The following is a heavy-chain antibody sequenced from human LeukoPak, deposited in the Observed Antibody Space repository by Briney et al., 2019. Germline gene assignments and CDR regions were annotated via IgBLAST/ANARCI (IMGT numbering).Heavy chain of an antibody. Sequence: GGSLRLSCTASGLTFSSYEMNWVRQAPGKGLEWVSYIWSSGSPTHYADSVKGRFTISRDNAKNSLYLQMSSLRADDTAVYYCARELTDVAGDGLYVWGQGTMVTVSS. CDR2: IWSSGSPT. D-gene: IGHD5-12*01. CDR3: ARELTDVAGDGLYV. J-gene: IGHJ3*01. V-gene: IGHV3-48*03. CDR1: GLTFSSYE.